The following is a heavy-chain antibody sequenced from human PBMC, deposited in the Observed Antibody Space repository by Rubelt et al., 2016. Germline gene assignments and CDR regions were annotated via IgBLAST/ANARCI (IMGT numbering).Heavy chain of an antibody. CDR3: ARTDSSGYFL. D-gene: IGHD3-22*01. J-gene: IGHJ4*02. CDR2: ISAYNGNT. V-gene: IGHV1-18*01. Sequence: GRGLEWMGWISAYNGNTNYAQKLQGRVTMTTDTSTSTAYMELRSLRSDDTAVYYCARTDSSGYFLWGQGTLVTVSS.